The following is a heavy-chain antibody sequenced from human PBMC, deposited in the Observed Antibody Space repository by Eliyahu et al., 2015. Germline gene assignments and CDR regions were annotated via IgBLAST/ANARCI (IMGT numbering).Heavy chain of an antibody. CDR1: GFTFSSYG. Sequence: QVQLVESGGGVVQPGRSLRLSCAASGFTFSSYGMHXVRQAPGKGLEWVAVIWYDGSNKYYADSVKGRFTISRDNSKNTLYLQMNSLRAEDTAVYYCARDRGVRGFYYMDVWGKGTTVTVSS. CDR3: ARDRGVRGFYYMDV. J-gene: IGHJ6*03. D-gene: IGHD3-10*01. V-gene: IGHV3-33*01. CDR2: IWYDGSNK.